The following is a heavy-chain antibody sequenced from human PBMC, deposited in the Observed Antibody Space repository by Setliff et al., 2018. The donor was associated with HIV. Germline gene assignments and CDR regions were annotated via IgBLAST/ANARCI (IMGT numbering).Heavy chain of an antibody. CDR1: GFTFDDYA. CDR2: ISWDGGST. J-gene: IGHJ6*02. Sequence: LRLSCAASGFTFDDYAMHWVRQAPGKGLEWVSLISWDGGSTYYADSVKGRFTISRDNSKNTLYLQMNSVRVEDTAVYYCAKVIGYSYGYRGYYYGMDVWGQGTTVTVSS. CDR3: AKVIGYSYGYRGYYYGMDV. D-gene: IGHD5-18*01. V-gene: IGHV3-43D*03.